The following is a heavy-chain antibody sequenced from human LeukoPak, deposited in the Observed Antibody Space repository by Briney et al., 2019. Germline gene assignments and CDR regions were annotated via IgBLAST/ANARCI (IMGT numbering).Heavy chain of an antibody. V-gene: IGHV1-2*06. CDR3: ASIISDYGDYGSY. Sequence: GASVKVSCKASGYTFTGYYMHWVRQAPGQGLEWMGRINPNSGGTNYAQKFQGRVTMTRDTSISTAYMELSRLRSDDMAVYYCASIISDYGDYGSYWGQGTLVTVSS. CDR2: INPNSGGT. J-gene: IGHJ4*02. D-gene: IGHD4-17*01. CDR1: GYTFTGYY.